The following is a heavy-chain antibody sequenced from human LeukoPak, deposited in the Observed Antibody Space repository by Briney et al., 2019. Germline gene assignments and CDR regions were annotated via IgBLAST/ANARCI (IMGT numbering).Heavy chain of an antibody. D-gene: IGHD4-17*01. V-gene: IGHV4-59*12. CDR3: ARVDYGDYHDAFDI. Sequence: SETLSLTCTVSGGSTRSYWSWIRQPPGKGLEWIGYIYYSGSTNYNPSLRSRVTISVDRSKNQFSLKLSSVTAADTAVYYCARVDYGDYHDAFDIWGQGTMVTVSS. CDR2: IYYSGST. J-gene: IGHJ3*02. CDR1: GGSTRSY.